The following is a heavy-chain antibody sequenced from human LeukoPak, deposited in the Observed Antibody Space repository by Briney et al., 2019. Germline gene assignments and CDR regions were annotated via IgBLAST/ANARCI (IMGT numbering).Heavy chain of an antibody. CDR2: INPNSGGT. D-gene: IGHD6-19*01. CDR1: GYTFTGYY. V-gene: IGHV1-2*02. Sequence: VASVKVSCKASGYTFTGYYMHWVRQAPGQGLEWMGWINPNSGGTNYAQKFQGRVTMTRDTSISTAYMELSRLRSDDTAVYYCARDPYSSGWKGLADYWGQGTLVTVSS. CDR3: ARDPYSSGWKGLADY. J-gene: IGHJ4*02.